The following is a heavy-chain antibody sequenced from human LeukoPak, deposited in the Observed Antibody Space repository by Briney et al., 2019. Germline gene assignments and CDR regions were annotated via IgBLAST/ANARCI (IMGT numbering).Heavy chain of an antibody. CDR2: IYYSGST. D-gene: IGHD6-19*01. CDR3: ARMGASGWPTFFDY. J-gene: IGHJ4*02. V-gene: IGHV4-59*12. CDR1: GGSISSYY. Sequence: PSETLSLTCTVSGGSISSYYWSWIRQPPGKGLEWIGYIYYSGSTNYNPSLKSRVTISVDTSKNQFSLKLSSVTAADTAVYYCARMGASGWPTFFDYWGQGTLVTVSS.